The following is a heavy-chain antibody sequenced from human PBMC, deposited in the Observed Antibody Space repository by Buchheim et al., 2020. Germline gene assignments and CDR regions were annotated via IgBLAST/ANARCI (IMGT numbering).Heavy chain of an antibody. CDR1: GFTFSSYG. CDR2: ISYDGSNK. D-gene: IGHD5-24*01. Sequence: QVQLVESGGGVVQPGRSLRLSCAASGFTFSSYGMHWVRQAPGKGLEWVALISYDGSNKYYVDSVKGRFTISRDNSKNTLYLQMNSLRVEDTAVYYCAKTKTSMATGGWFDPWGQGAL. J-gene: IGHJ5*02. V-gene: IGHV3-30*18. CDR3: AKTKTSMATGGWFDP.